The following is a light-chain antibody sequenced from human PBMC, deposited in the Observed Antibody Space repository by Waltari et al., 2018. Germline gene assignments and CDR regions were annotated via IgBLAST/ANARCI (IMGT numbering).Light chain of an antibody. J-gene: IGKJ1*01. V-gene: IGKV3-20*01. Sequence: EIVLTQSPGTLSLSPGERATLSCRASQSVSRTLAWYQQKPGQAPRMLFYDASTRATGIPDRFSGSGFGTDVSLTISRLGPEDFAVYYCQKYGTLPATFGQGTTVEIK. CDR1: QSVSRT. CDR3: QKYGTLPAT. CDR2: DAS.